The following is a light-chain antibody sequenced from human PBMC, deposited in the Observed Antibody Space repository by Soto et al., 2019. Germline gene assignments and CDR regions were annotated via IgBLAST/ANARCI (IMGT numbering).Light chain of an antibody. Sequence: DIQMTQSPSSLSASVGDSVTITCRASQSISTYLNWYQEKPGKAPKLLIYAASSLQSGVPSRFSGSGSGTDSTLTISSLQHEDFATYYCQQSYSTPWTFGQGNKVDIK. CDR1: QSISTY. CDR2: AAS. J-gene: IGKJ1*01. CDR3: QQSYSTPWT. V-gene: IGKV1-39*01.